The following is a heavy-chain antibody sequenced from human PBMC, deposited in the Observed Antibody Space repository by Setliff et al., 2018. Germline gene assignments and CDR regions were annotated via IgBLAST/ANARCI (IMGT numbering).Heavy chain of an antibody. CDR2: ISVYNGDA. J-gene: IGHJ4*02. CDR1: GYTFRNYA. V-gene: IGHV1-18*01. Sequence: ASVKVSCKASGYTFRNYAFAWVRQAPGQGLEWVGWISVYNGDANYAQKFQGRVTLTTDTSTSTAYMELRSLTSDDSAFYYCARAPSVELVTIRTNSWFTYWGQGALVTVSS. D-gene: IGHD5-18*01. CDR3: ARAPSVELVTIRTNSWFTY.